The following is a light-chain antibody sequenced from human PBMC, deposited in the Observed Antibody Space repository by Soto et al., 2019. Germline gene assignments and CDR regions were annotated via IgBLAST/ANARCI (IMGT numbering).Light chain of an antibody. Sequence: QSPSTLSASVXXRVTITCXASQSISSWLAWYQQKPGKAPNLLIYDAASLESGVPSTFSGSGSGTEFTLTISSLQPDDFATYYCQQYNSYSPTFGQGTKVEIK. J-gene: IGKJ1*01. V-gene: IGKV1-5*01. CDR1: QSISSW. CDR2: DAA. CDR3: QQYNSYSPT.